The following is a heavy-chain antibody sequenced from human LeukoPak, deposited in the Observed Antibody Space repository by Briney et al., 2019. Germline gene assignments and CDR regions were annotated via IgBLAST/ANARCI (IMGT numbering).Heavy chain of an antibody. D-gene: IGHD1-1*01. CDR1: GGSFSGYY. CDR2: IYYSGST. V-gene: IGHV4-59*01. Sequence: SETLSLTCAVYGGSFSGYYWSWVRQPPGKGLEWIGYIYYSGSTNYNPSLKSRVTISVDTSKNQFSLKLSSVTAADTAVYYCARDKSSWKAARYYYYMDVWGKGTTVTVSS. J-gene: IGHJ6*03. CDR3: ARDKSSWKAARYYYYMDV.